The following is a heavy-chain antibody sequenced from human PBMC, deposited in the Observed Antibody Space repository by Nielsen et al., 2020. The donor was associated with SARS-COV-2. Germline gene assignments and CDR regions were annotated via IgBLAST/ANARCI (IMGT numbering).Heavy chain of an antibody. Sequence: GGSLRLSCAGSGFNFDKYAMHWVRQAPGKGLEWVSGISWNSGSIGYADSVKGRFTISRDNAKNSLYLQMNSLRAEDTALYYCAKVSEYSSGWPLTGGFDYWGQGTLVTVSS. CDR3: AKVSEYSSGWPLTGGFDY. J-gene: IGHJ4*02. CDR1: GFNFDKYA. CDR2: ISWNSGSI. D-gene: IGHD6-19*01. V-gene: IGHV3-9*01.